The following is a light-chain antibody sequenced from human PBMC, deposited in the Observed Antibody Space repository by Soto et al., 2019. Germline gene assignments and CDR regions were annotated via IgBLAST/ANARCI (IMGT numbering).Light chain of an antibody. V-gene: IGKV1-5*03. CDR3: QQYNSYSPLT. CDR2: KAS. CDR1: QSISSW. Sequence: DIQMTQSPSTLSASVGDRVTITCRASQSISSWLAWYQQKPGKAPKLLIYKASSLESGVPSRLSGSGSGKEFTLTISSLQPGDFATYYCQQYNSYSPLTFGGGTKVEIK. J-gene: IGKJ4*01.